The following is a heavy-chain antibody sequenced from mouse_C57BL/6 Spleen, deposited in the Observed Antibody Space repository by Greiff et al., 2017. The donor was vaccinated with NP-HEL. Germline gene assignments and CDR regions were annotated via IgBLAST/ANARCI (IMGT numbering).Heavy chain of an antibody. V-gene: IGHV1-53*01. Sequence: QVQLKESGTELVKPGASVKLSCKASGYTFTSYWMHWVKQRPGQGLEWIGNINPSNGGTNYNEKFKSKATLTVDKSSSTAYMQLSSLTSEDSAVYYWARWGNWDEAYWGQGTLVTVSA. CDR2: INPSNGGT. CDR3: ARWGNWDEAY. CDR1: GYTFTSYW. D-gene: IGHD4-1*01. J-gene: IGHJ3*01.